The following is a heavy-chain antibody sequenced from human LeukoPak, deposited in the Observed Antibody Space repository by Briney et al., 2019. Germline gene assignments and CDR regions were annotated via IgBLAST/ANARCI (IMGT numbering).Heavy chain of an antibody. CDR3: AGGMGYITDY. J-gene: IGHJ4*02. D-gene: IGHD1-1*01. V-gene: IGHV3-7*01. CDR1: GLTFSNYW. Sequence: GGSLRLSCVASGLTFSNYWMNWVRQAPGKGLEWVANIKQDGSAENYGDSVRGRFTISRDNAKNSVYLQMNSLRDDDTAVYYCAGGMGYITDYWGQGILVTVSS. CDR2: IKQDGSAE.